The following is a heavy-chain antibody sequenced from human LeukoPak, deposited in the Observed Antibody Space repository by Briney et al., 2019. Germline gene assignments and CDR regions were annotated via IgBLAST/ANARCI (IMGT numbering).Heavy chain of an antibody. D-gene: IGHD3-3*01. CDR3: ARDSPYYDFWSGYNAFDI. V-gene: IGHV4-38-2*02. J-gene: IGHJ3*02. CDR2: IYNTGST. CDR1: GYSISTGHY. Sequence: SETLSLTCTVSGYSISTGHYWGWIRQPPGKGLEWIGTIYNTGSTYYNPSIKSRVTISVDTSKNQFSLKLSSVTAADTAVYYCARDSPYYDFWSGYNAFDIWGQGTMVTVSS.